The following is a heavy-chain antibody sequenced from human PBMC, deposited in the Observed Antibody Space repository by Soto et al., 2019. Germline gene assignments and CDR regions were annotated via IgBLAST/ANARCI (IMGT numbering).Heavy chain of an antibody. V-gene: IGHV4-39*01. CDR1: GGSISSSSYY. J-gene: IGHJ2*01. CDR3: ARQTDVLRFLEWLSGRYFDL. Sequence: SETLSLTCTVSGGSISSSSYYWGWIRQPPGKGLEWIGSIYYSGSTYYNPSLKSRVTISVDTSKNQFSLKLSSVTAADTAVYYCARQTDVLRFLEWLSGRYFDLWGRGTLVTVSS. CDR2: IYYSGST. D-gene: IGHD3-3*01.